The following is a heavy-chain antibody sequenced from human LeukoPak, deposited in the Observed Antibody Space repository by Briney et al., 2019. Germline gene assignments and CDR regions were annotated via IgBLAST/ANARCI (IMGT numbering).Heavy chain of an antibody. V-gene: IGHV4-61*01. CDR1: GGSVSSGSFY. CDR3: ATRYCSGGSCRFDY. Sequence: PSETLSLTCTVSGGSVSSGSFYWSWIRQPPGKGLEWIEYIYYSGSTNYNPSLKSRVTISVDTSKSQFSLKLSSVVAADTAVYYCATRYCSGGSCRFDYWGQGTLVTVSS. D-gene: IGHD2-15*01. CDR2: IYYSGST. J-gene: IGHJ4*02.